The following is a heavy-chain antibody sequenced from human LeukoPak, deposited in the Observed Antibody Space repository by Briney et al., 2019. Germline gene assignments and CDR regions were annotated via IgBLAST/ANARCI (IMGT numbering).Heavy chain of an antibody. CDR2: ITSSSSYI. Sequence: GGSLRLSCAASGFTFTSYNMNWVRQAPGKGLEWVSSITSSSSYIYYADSVKGRFTISRDNAKNSLYLQMKSLRGEDTAVYYCARYDSSGLDYWGQGTLVTVSS. CDR1: GFTFTSYN. CDR3: ARYDSSGLDY. J-gene: IGHJ4*02. V-gene: IGHV3-21*01. D-gene: IGHD3-22*01.